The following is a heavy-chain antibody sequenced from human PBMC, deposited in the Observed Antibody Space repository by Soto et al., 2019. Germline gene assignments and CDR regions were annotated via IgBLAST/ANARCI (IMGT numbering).Heavy chain of an antibody. J-gene: IGHJ5*02. Sequence: PSETLSLTCIVSGGSISSGGYYWSWIRQHPGKGLEWIGYIYYSGSTYYNPYLKSRVTISVDTSKNQYSLKLSYVTAADTAVYYCARERPDGSRLDPWGQGTLVTVSS. CDR3: ARERPDGSRLDP. D-gene: IGHD6-13*01. CDR1: GGSISSGGYY. V-gene: IGHV4-31*03. CDR2: IYYSGST.